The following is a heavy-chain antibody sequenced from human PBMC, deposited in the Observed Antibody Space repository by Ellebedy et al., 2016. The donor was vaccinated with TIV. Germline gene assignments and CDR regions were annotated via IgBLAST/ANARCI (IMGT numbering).Heavy chain of an antibody. V-gene: IGHV3-66*01. D-gene: IGHD3-3*01. CDR2: INREGTA. CDR3: ARGAGFLIDY. CDR1: GFSVSTTY. J-gene: IGHJ4*02. Sequence: GGSLRLSXAASGFSVSTTYMHWVRQAPGKGLEWVSVINREGTAYYAGSVRGRFTISRDSSKSTLSLHMGSLRPEDTAVYYCARGAGFLIDYWGQGTLVTVSS.